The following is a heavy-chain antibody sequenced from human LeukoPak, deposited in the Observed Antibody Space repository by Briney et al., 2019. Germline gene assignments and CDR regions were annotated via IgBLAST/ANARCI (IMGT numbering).Heavy chain of an antibody. V-gene: IGHV3-23*01. CDR3: AKDPCSSTSCYVLDYGMDV. D-gene: IGHD2-2*01. CDR2: ISSLGISS. Sequence: GGSLRLSCAASGLTFSNYAISWVRQAPGKGLEWVSSISSLGISSYYADSVKGRFTISRDNSKNTLYLQMNSLRAEDTAVYYCAKDPCSSTSCYVLDYGMDVWGQGTTVTVSS. J-gene: IGHJ6*02. CDR1: GLTFSNYA.